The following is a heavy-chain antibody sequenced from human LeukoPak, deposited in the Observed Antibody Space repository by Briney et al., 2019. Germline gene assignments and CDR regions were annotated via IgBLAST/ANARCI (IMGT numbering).Heavy chain of an antibody. CDR1: GFTFSSYD. CDR2: IGTAGDT. CDR3: ARGGVVPAAPEVRDYYYGMDV. J-gene: IGHJ6*02. D-gene: IGHD2-2*01. V-gene: IGHV3-13*01. Sequence: GRSLRLSCAASGFTFSSYDMHWVRQATGKGLEWVSAIGTAGDTYYPGSVKGRFTISRENAKNSLYLQMNSLRAGDTAVYYCARGGVVPAAPEVRDYYYGMDVWGQGTTVTVSS.